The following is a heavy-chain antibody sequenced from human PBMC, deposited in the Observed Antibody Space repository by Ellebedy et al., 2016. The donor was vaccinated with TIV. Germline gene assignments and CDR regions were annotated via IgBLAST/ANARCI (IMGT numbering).Heavy chain of an antibody. CDR1: GFTFSGSA. J-gene: IGHJ6*02. CDR2: IRSKANSYAT. Sequence: GESLKISCAASGFTFSGSAMHWVRQASGKGLEWVGRIRSKANSYATAYAASVKGRFTISRDDSKNTEYLQMNSLKTEDTAVYYCTSGDGVDVWGQGTTVTVSS. D-gene: IGHD7-27*01. V-gene: IGHV3-73*01. CDR3: TSGDGVDV.